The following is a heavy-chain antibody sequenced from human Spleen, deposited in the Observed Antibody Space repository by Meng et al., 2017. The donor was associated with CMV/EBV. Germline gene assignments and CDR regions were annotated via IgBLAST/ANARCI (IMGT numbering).Heavy chain of an antibody. Sequence: GGSLRLSCAVSGFTFDSYSMNWVRQAPGKGLEWVLSISSSSSFIYYADSLKGRFTIARDNAKNSLYLQMNSLRAEDTAIYYCVRASDHDYWGQGTLVTVSS. CDR3: VRASDHDY. CDR2: ISSSSSFI. J-gene: IGHJ4*02. V-gene: IGHV3-21*01. CDR1: GFTFDSYS.